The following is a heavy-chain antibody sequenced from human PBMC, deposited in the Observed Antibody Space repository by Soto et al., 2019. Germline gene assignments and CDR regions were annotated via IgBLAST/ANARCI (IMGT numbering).Heavy chain of an antibody. CDR1: GFRFDDYN. Sequence: PGGSLRLSCAASGFRFDDYNMHWVRQAPGKGLEWVSLITWNGGNKYYADSVKGRFTISRDGTTQSVALQMTSLQREDTGVYYCARETLSFGSALDVWGQGTTVTVSS. V-gene: IGHV3-43*01. J-gene: IGHJ6*02. D-gene: IGHD3-3*01. CDR2: ITWNGGNK. CDR3: ARETLSFGSALDV.